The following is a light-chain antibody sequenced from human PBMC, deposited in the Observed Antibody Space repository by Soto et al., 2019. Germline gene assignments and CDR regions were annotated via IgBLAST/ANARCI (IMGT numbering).Light chain of an antibody. Sequence: QSALTQPPSASGSPGQSVTISCTGTSSDVGGYNYVSWYQQHPGQAPKLMIYEVSKRPSGVPDRFFGSKSGNTASLTVSGRQAEDEADYYCSSYAGSNNLVFGGGTKLTVL. CDR2: EVS. V-gene: IGLV2-8*01. CDR1: SSDVGGYNY. J-gene: IGLJ2*01. CDR3: SSYAGSNNLV.